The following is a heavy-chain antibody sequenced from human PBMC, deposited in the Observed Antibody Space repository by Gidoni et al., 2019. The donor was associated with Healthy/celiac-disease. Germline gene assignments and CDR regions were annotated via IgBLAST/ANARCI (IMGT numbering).Heavy chain of an antibody. CDR3: ARGQVATMTYRLFYYYGMDV. J-gene: IGHJ6*02. CDR2: INHSGST. Sequence: QVQLQPWGAGLLKPSETLSLTCAVYGGSFSGYYWSWIRQPPGKGLEWSGEINHSGSTNYNPSLKSRVTISVDTSKNQFSLKLSSVTAADTAVYYCARGQVATMTYRLFYYYGMDVWGQGTTVTVSS. V-gene: IGHV4-34*01. D-gene: IGHD5-12*01. CDR1: GGSFSGYY.